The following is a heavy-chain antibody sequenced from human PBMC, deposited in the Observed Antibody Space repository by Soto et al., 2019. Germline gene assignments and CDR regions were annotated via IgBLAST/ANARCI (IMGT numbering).Heavy chain of an antibody. J-gene: IGHJ5*02. V-gene: IGHV4-59*01. CDR2: IYYSGST. Sequence: SETLSLTCTVSGGSISSYYWSWIRQPPGKGLEWIGYIYYSGSTNYNPSLKSRVTISVDTSKNQFSLKLSSVTAADTAVYYCARVRFGEPPFGWFDPWGQGTLVTVSS. CDR1: GGSISSYY. D-gene: IGHD3-10*01. CDR3: ARVRFGEPPFGWFDP.